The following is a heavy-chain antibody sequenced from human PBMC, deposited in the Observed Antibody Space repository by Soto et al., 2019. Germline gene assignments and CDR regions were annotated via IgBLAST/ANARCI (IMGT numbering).Heavy chain of an antibody. D-gene: IGHD3-16*02. CDR2: IYYSGST. CDR3: ARAYDYIWGSYRYSWFDP. J-gene: IGHJ5*02. V-gene: IGHV4-59*01. CDR1: GGSISSYY. Sequence: SETLSLTCTVSGGSISSYYWSWIRQPPGKGLEWIGYIYYSGSTNYNPSLKSRVTISVDTSKNQFSLKLSSVTAADAAVYYCARAYDYIWGSYRYSWFDPWGQGTLVTVSS.